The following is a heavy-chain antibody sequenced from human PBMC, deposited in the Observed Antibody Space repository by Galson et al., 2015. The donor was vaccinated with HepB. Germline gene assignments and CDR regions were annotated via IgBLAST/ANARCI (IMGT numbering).Heavy chain of an antibody. CDR3: TRLGDLSGYSSK. Sequence: SLRLSCAASGFTFSGSAMHWVRQASGKGLEWVGRIGSKAHNYATAYVASVKGRFTISRDDSKSSAYLQMNSLKTEDTAVYYCTRLGDLSGYSSKWGQGTLVTVSS. CDR2: IGSKAHNYAT. D-gene: IGHD6-13*01. J-gene: IGHJ4*02. V-gene: IGHV3-73*01. CDR1: GFTFSGSA.